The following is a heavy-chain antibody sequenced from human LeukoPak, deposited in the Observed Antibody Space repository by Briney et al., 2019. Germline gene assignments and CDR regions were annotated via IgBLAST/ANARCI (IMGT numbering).Heavy chain of an antibody. V-gene: IGHV3-21*01. CDR3: ARSPVGATPLDY. J-gene: IGHJ4*02. CDR1: GFTFSSYS. D-gene: IGHD1-26*01. Sequence: GGSLRLSCAASGFTFSSYSMNWVRQAPGKGLEWVSSISSSSSYIYCADSVKGRFTISRDNAKNSRNLQMNSLRAEDTAVYYCARSPVGATPLDYWGQGTLVTVSS. CDR2: ISSSSSYI.